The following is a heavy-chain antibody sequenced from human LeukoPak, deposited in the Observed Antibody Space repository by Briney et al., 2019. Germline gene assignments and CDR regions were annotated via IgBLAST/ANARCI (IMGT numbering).Heavy chain of an antibody. D-gene: IGHD4-11*01. CDR1: GGSIRSGGYS. CDR3: ARVADYTRGAFDI. CDR2: VYYTGYT. V-gene: IGHV4-30-4*07. Sequence: PSQTLSLTCAVSGGSIRSGGYSWSWIRQPPGKGLEWIGHVYYTGYTYSNPSLESRVTMLVDTSNNHFSLKLNSVTAADTAVYYCARVADYTRGAFDIWGQGTMVTVSS. J-gene: IGHJ3*02.